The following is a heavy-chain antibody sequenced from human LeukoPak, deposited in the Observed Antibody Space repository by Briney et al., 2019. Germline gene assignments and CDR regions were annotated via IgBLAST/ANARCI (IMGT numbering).Heavy chain of an antibody. CDR1: GFSFSDSW. CDR2: IKEDESQE. Sequence: GGSLRLSCAASGFSFSDSWMSWVRHAPGKGPEWVANIKEDESQEHYADSVKGRFTVSRDNAKNSLFLQMNSLRVEDTAVYYCATYKNWVAGDVWGQGTTVSVSS. J-gene: IGHJ6*02. D-gene: IGHD7-27*01. CDR3: ATYKNWVAGDV. V-gene: IGHV3-7*01.